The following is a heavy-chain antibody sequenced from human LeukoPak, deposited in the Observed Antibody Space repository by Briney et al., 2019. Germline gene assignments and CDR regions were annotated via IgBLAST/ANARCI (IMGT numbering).Heavy chain of an antibody. D-gene: IGHD3-3*01. CDR2: INHSGST. V-gene: IGHV4-34*01. CDR3: ARGRYDFWSGYYSLFDY. CDR1: GFTVSSNY. J-gene: IGHJ4*02. Sequence: GSLRLSCAASGFTVSSNYMNWVRQPPGKGLEWIGEINHSGSTNYNPSLKSRVTISVDTSKNQFSLKLSSVTAADTAVYYCARGRYDFWSGYYSLFDYWGQGTLVTVSS.